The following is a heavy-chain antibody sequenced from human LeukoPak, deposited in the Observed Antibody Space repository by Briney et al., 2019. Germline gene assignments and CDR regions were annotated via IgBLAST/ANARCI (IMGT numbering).Heavy chain of an antibody. D-gene: IGHD1-1*01. CDR2: IHRSGST. CDR1: DYSMSSSYD. CDR3: ARVDWNPDY. V-gene: IGHV4-38-2*02. Sequence: SATLSLICPVPDYSMSSSYDCDWVRQPPRKGLEWIGSIHRSGSTYYNPSLKSRVTISLDTSKNQFSLKLSSVTAADTAVYYCARVDWNPDYWGQGTLVTVSS. J-gene: IGHJ4*02.